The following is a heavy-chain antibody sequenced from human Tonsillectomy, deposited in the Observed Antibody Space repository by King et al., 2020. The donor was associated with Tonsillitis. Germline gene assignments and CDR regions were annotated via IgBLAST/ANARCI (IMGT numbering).Heavy chain of an antibody. D-gene: IGHD2-8*02. CDR3: ATDTGGRHDNWYFDL. CDR2: IIPILGIA. CDR1: GGTFSSYA. V-gene: IGHV1-69*09. J-gene: IGHJ2*01. Sequence: QLVQSGAEVKKPGSSVKVSCKASGGTFSSYAISWVRQAPGQGLEWMGRIIPILGIANYAQKFQGRVTITADKSTSTAYMQLSSLRSEDTAVYYCATDTGGRHDNWYFDLWGRGTLVTVSS.